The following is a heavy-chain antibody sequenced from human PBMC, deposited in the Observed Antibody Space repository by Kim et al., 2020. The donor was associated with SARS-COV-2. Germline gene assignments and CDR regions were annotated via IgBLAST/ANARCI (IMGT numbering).Heavy chain of an antibody. J-gene: IGHJ4*02. Sequence: GGSLRLSCAASGFTFSDYSMNWVRQAPGKGLEWVSSISGSGSYIYYADSMKGRFTISRDNAKNSLYLQMNSLRAEDTAVYYCARELYYYGSEPRPWGQGTLVTVSS. CDR1: GFTFSDYS. D-gene: IGHD3-10*01. CDR2: ISGSGSYI. CDR3: ARELYYYGSEPRP. V-gene: IGHV3-21*01.